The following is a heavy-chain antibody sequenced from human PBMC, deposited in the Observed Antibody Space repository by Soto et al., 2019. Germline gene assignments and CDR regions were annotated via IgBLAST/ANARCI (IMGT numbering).Heavy chain of an antibody. CDR1: GFTFDDYA. Sequence: EVQLVESGGGLVQPGRSLRLSCAASGFTFDDYAMHWVRQAPGKGLEWVSGISWNSGSIGYADSVKGRFTISRDNAKNSLYLQMNSLRDEDTGLYYGAKELRSYAIDIWGQGTMVTVSS. CDR3: AKELRSYAIDI. CDR2: ISWNSGSI. D-gene: IGHD3-16*01. J-gene: IGHJ3*02. V-gene: IGHV3-9*01.